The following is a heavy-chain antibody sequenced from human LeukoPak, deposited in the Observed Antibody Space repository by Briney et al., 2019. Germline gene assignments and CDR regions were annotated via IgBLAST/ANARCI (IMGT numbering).Heavy chain of an antibody. V-gene: IGHV3-53*01. CDR1: GFTVSSNY. Sequence: GGSLRLSCAASGFTVSSNYMSWVHQAPGKGLEWVSVIYSGGSTYYADSVKGRFTISRDNSKNTLYLQMNSLRAEDTAVYYCARDKYCGGDCYSYDYWGQGTLVTVSS. CDR2: IYSGGST. CDR3: ARDKYCGGDCYSYDY. J-gene: IGHJ4*02. D-gene: IGHD2-21*02.